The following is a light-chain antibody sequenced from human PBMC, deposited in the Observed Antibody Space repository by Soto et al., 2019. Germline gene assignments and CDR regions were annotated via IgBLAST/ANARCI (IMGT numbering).Light chain of an antibody. CDR2: EGT. J-gene: IGLJ2*01. CDR1: SSDVGAYNL. Sequence: QSALTQPASVSGSPEQSITISCAVTSSDVGAYNLVSWYQQLPGKAPRLIIYEGTKRPSGISHRFSGSKSDNTASLTISGLRAEDEAHYHCCSYAGSRTFVFGGGTKVTVL. V-gene: IGLV2-23*01. CDR3: CSYAGSRTFV.